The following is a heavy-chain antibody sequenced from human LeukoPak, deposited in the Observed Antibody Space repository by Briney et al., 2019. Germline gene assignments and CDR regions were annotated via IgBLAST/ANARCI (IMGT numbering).Heavy chain of an antibody. J-gene: IGHJ5*02. CDR3: AKDVSWNWFDP. Sequence: GGSLRLSCAASGFTFSTYAMHWVRQAPGKGLEWVAVISYDGSNKYYADSVKGRFTISRDNSKNTLYLQMNTLRAEDTAVYYCAKDVSWNWFDPWGEGTLVTVSS. V-gene: IGHV3-30*18. CDR2: ISYDGSNK. CDR1: GFTFSTYA.